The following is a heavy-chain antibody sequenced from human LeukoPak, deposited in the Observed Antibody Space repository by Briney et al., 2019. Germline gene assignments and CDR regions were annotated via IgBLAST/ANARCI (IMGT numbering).Heavy chain of an antibody. J-gene: IGHJ4*02. CDR3: ARDGVGARFDY. D-gene: IGHD1-26*01. Sequence: GASVKVSCKASGGTFSSYAISWVRQAPGQGLEWMGWINPNSGGTNYAQKLQGRVTMTTDTSTSTAYMELRSLRSDDTAVYYCARDGVGARFDYWGQGTLVTVSS. V-gene: IGHV1-18*01. CDR1: GGTFSSYA. CDR2: INPNSGGT.